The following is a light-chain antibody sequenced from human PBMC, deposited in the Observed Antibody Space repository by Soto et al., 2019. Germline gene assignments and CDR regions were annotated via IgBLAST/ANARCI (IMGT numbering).Light chain of an antibody. V-gene: IGKV1-16*01. CDR3: QHHNSYPLT. CDR1: QGINTD. Sequence: DIPMTQSPSSLSASVGDRVTITCRASQGINTDLAWLQQKPGKAPRSLIYGAANLQSGVPSRFSGRGSGTDFTLTISSLQPEDFATYYCQHHNSYPLTFGGGTKVEVK. CDR2: GAA. J-gene: IGKJ4*01.